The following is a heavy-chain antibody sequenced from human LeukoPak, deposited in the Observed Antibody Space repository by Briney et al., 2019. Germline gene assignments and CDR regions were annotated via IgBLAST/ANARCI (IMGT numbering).Heavy chain of an antibody. Sequence: SQTLSLTCAVSGGSVSSGGFSWNWIRQPPGKDLEWIGYIHQTTRTYYSPSLKSRVSISVDRSKNHFSLRLYSVTAADTAVYYCARARREYYDSSGYVRYFDYWGQGMLITVSS. CDR1: GGSVSSGGFS. D-gene: IGHD3-22*01. V-gene: IGHV4-30-2*01. CDR2: IHQTTRT. CDR3: ARARREYYDSSGYVRYFDY. J-gene: IGHJ4*02.